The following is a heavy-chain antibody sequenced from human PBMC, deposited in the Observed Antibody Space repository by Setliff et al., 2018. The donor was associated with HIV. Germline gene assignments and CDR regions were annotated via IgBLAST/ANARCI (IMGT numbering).Heavy chain of an antibody. CDR1: GYIFISYG. D-gene: IGHD3-22*01. J-gene: IGHJ1*01. V-gene: IGHV1-18*01. Sequence: ASVKVSCKASGYIFISYGISWVRQAPGQGLEWMGWISAYNGNTNYAQKFQGRVSMTIDTSTSTAYMGLRSLRPDDTAVYFCARDPSSGIYYDSSGQYFQNWGQGTLVTVSS. CDR2: ISAYNGNT. CDR3: ARDPSSGIYYDSSGQYFQN.